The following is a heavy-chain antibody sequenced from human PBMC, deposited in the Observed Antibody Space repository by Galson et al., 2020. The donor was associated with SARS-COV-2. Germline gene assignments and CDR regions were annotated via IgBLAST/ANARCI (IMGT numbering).Heavy chain of an antibody. CDR1: GFTFSSYE. CDR3: ARGRRVLGY. V-gene: IGHV3-48*03. Sequence: GGSLRLSCAASGFTFSSYEINWVRQAPGKGLEWVSYISSNGSAMYYADSVEGRFTISRDNDKNLLYLQMNSLRAEDTAVYYCARGRRVLGYWGQGTLVTVSS. J-gene: IGHJ4*02. CDR2: ISSNGSAM. D-gene: IGHD3-10*01.